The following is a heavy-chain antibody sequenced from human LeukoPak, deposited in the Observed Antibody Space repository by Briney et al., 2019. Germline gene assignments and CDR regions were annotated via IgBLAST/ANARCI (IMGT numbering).Heavy chain of an antibody. Sequence: GGSLRLSCAASGFTFSSYWMHWVRQAPGKGLVWVSRINSDGSSTSYADSVKGRFTISRDNAKNTLYLQMNSLRAEDTAVYYCATRIDGYYFDYWGQGTLVTVSS. D-gene: IGHD5-24*01. CDR2: INSDGSST. J-gene: IGHJ4*02. CDR1: GFTFSSYW. CDR3: ATRIDGYYFDY. V-gene: IGHV3-74*01.